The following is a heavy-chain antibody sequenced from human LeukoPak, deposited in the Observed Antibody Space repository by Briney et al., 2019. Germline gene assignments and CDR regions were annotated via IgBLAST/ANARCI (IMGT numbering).Heavy chain of an antibody. CDR3: ARVRPGWYHDY. V-gene: IGHV4-34*01. CDR1: GGSFSGYY. CDR2: INHSGST. Sequence: SETLSLTCAVYGGSFSGYYWSWIRQPPGKGLEWIGEINHSGSTNYNPSLKSRVTISVDTSKNQFSLKLSSVTAADTAVYYCARVRPGWYHDYWGQGTLVTVSS. J-gene: IGHJ4*02. D-gene: IGHD6-19*01.